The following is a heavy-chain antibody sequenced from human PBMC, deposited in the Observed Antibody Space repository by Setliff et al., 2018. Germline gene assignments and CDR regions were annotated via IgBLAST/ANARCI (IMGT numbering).Heavy chain of an antibody. CDR3: ARQGRKSDSRGYYYWTDFDY. V-gene: IGHV4-39*01. D-gene: IGHD3-22*01. Sequence: PSETLSLTCTVSAGSISSSGYYWGWIRQPPGKGLEWIATIHYSGSTYYNPSLKSRVTTSVDTSKNQFSLKLSSVTAADTAVYYCARQGRKSDSRGYYYWTDFDYWGQGALVTVSS. J-gene: IGHJ4*02. CDR2: IHYSGST. CDR1: AGSISSSGYY.